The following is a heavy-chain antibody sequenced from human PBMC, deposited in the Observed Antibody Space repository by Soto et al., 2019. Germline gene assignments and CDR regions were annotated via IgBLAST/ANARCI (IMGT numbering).Heavy chain of an antibody. J-gene: IGHJ4*02. D-gene: IGHD1-26*01. CDR2: IDARSNYI. V-gene: IGHV3-21*06. Sequence: GESLKISCEASGFRFNSYSMNWVRQSPQKGLEWVSLIDARSNYIYYADSVKGRFTISRDNARNSLYLQMDSLRVEDTAVYYCVRENEMAGATSAFEYWGQGTPVTVSS. CDR1: GFRFNSYS. CDR3: VRENEMAGATSAFEY.